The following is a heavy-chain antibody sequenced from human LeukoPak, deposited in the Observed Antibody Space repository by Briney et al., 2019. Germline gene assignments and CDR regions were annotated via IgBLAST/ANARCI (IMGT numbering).Heavy chain of an antibody. CDR1: GGSISSSNW. D-gene: IGHD2-15*01. Sequence: SETLSLTCAVSGGSISSSNWWSWVRQPPGKGLEWIGEIYHSGSTNYNPSLKSRVTISVDKSKNQFSLKLSSVTAADTAVYYCARVAVGMWQLTNYFDYWGQGTLVTVSS. CDR3: ARVAVGMWQLTNYFDY. J-gene: IGHJ4*02. CDR2: IYHSGST. V-gene: IGHV4-4*02.